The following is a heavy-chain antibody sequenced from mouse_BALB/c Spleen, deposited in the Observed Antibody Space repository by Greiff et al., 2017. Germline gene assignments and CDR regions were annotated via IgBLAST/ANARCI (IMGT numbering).Heavy chain of an antibody. CDR3: AGGNFFDY. Sequence: EVKLVKSGGGLVKPGGSLKLSCAASGFTFSDYYMYWVRQTPEKRLEWVATISDGGSYTYYPDSVKGRFTISRDNAKNNLYLQMSSLKSEDTAMYYCAGGNFFDYWGQGTTLTVSS. J-gene: IGHJ2*01. V-gene: IGHV5-4*02. CDR2: ISDGGSYT. CDR1: GFTFSDYY.